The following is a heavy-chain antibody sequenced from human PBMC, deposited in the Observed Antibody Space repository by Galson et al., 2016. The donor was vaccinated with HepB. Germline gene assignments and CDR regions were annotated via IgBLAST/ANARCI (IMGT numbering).Heavy chain of an antibody. V-gene: IGHV4-30-2*01. CDR2: IYQGGSA. Sequence: TLSLTCTVSGASMRTGGFSWSWIRQPPGKGLEWIGYIYQGGSAYYNPSLKSRVTLSVDTSRNQFSLNLTSVTVADTAVYYCARAAEGYDCLDSWGQGTLVTVSS. J-gene: IGHJ4*02. CDR3: ARAAEGYDCLDS. D-gene: IGHD1-20*01. CDR1: GASMRTGGFS.